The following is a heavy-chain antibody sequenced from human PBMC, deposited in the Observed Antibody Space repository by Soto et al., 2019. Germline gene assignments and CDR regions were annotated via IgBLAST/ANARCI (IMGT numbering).Heavy chain of an antibody. CDR3: ARHHCSGGRCYTPIGQLGGNWFDP. V-gene: IGHV4-59*08. J-gene: IGHJ5*02. CDR2: IYYSGTT. CDR1: GGSISSYY. D-gene: IGHD2-15*01. Sequence: QVQLQESGPGLVKPSETLSLTCTVSGGSISSYYWSWIRQPPGKGLEWIGYIYYSGTTNYNPSLKSRVTISVDTSKNQFSLKLSSVTAADTAVYYCARHHCSGGRCYTPIGQLGGNWFDPWGQRTLVTVSS.